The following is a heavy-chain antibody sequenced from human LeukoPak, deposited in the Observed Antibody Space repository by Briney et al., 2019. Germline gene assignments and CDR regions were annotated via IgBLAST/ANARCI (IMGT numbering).Heavy chain of an antibody. J-gene: IGHJ4*02. D-gene: IGHD2-2*02. CDR1: GFTFSDYY. CDR2: ISSSSSYT. CDR3: AREGYTGNFGY. V-gene: IGHV3-11*05. Sequence: GSLRLSCAASGFTFSDYYMSWIRQAPGKGLEWVSYISSSSSYTNYADSVKGRFTISRDNAKNSLYLQMNSLRAEDTAVYYCAREGYTGNFGYWGQGTLVTVPS.